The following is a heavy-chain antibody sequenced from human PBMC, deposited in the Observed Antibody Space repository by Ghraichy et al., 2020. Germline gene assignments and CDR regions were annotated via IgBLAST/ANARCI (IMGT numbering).Heavy chain of an antibody. V-gene: IGHV1-18*01. CDR1: GYNFPSFG. CDR3: ARDYYNSAPLDY. Sequence: ASVKVSCKASGYNFPSFGITWVRQAPGQGLEWMGWISAHNGDTKYAQNLQGRVTMTADTSTSTAYMELRSLRSDDTAVYYCARDYYNSAPLDYWGQGTLVTVSS. CDR2: ISAHNGDT. D-gene: IGHD2/OR15-2a*01. J-gene: IGHJ4*02.